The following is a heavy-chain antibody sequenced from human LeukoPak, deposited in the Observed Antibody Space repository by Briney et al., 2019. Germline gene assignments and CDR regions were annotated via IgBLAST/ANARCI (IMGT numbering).Heavy chain of an antibody. CDR3: ARGHYDFWSGYPESFLDY. CDR1: GFTFSSYG. Sequence: GRSLRLSCATSGFTFSSYGMHWVRQAPGKGLEWVAVISYDGSNKYYADSVKGRFTISRDNSKNTLYLQMNSLRAEDTAVYYCARGHYDFWSGYPESFLDYWGQGTLVTASS. D-gene: IGHD3-3*01. CDR2: ISYDGSNK. V-gene: IGHV3-30*03. J-gene: IGHJ4*02.